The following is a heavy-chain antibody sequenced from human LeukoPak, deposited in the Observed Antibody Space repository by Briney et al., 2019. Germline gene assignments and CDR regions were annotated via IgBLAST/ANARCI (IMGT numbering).Heavy chain of an antibody. Sequence: GGSLRLSCAASGFTFSSYGMHWVRQAPGKGLVWVSRINSDGSSTSYADSVKGRFTISRDNAKNTLYLQMNSLRAEDTAVYYCARVPIVGATILWGQGTLVTVSS. V-gene: IGHV3-74*01. CDR2: INSDGSST. J-gene: IGHJ4*02. CDR3: ARVPIVGATIL. CDR1: GFTFSSYG. D-gene: IGHD1-26*01.